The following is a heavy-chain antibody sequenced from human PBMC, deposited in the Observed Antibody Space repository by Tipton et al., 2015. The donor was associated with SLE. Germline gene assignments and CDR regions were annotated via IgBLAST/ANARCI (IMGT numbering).Heavy chain of an antibody. D-gene: IGHD3-10*01. J-gene: IGHJ4*02. CDR3: LRDFRYYYASGKSGTFYPFDF. CDR2: ISGSGESI. CDR1: GFKFTNYG. Sequence: SLRLSCAASGFKFTNYGMSWVRQAPGKGLEWVSSISGSGESIHYVDSVKGRFSISRDNSKNTVTLQMNSLRGEDTAVYYRLRDFRYYYASGKSGTFYPFDFWGQGTVVTVSS. V-gene: IGHV3-23*01.